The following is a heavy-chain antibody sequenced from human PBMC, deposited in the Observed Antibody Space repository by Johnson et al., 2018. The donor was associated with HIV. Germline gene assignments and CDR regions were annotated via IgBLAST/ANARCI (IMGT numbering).Heavy chain of an antibody. Sequence: QVQLVESGGGLVQPGRSLRLSCAASGFTFTSYAMHWIRQAPGKGLEWVALVSYDGSNKYYADSVKGRFTISRDNSKNTLYLQMTRLRAEDTAVYYCAREGAAAGPTDSFDIWGQGTMVTGSS. D-gene: IGHD6-13*01. CDR3: AREGAAAGPTDSFDI. J-gene: IGHJ3*02. CDR1: GFTFTSYA. V-gene: IGHV3-30-3*01. CDR2: VSYDGSNK.